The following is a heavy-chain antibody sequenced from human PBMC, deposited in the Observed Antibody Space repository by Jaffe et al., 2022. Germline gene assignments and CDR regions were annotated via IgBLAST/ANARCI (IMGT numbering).Heavy chain of an antibody. V-gene: IGHV4-4*02. CDR1: GGSVSSTYW. CDR2: MHPSGST. J-gene: IGHJ4*02. Sequence: QVQLQESGPGLVKPSGTLSLTCAVSGGSVSSTYWWTWVRQPPGKGLEWIGEMHPSGSTNYNPSLKSRVTISVDKSKNQFSLKLNSVTAADTAVYYCTRRIAYLDSWGQGTLVTVSS. CDR3: TRRIAYLDS. D-gene: IGHD2-21*01.